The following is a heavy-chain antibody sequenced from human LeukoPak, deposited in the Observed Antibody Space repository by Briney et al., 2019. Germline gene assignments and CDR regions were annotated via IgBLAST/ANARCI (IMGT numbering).Heavy chain of an antibody. D-gene: IGHD4-11*01. CDR3: ARLGLQSFDY. V-gene: IGHV4-34*01. CDR2: INHSGST. CDR1: GGSFSGYY. J-gene: IGHJ4*02. Sequence: SETLSLTCAVYGGSFSGYYWSWIRQPPGKGLGWIGEINHSGSTNYNPSLKSRVTISVDTSKNQFSLKLSSVTAADTAVYYCARLGLQSFDYWGQGTLVTVSS.